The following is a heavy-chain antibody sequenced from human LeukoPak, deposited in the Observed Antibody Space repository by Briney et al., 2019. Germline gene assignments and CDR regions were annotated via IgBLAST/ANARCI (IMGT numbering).Heavy chain of an antibody. J-gene: IGHJ4*02. CDR3: ARVGTAGEDSSSWYDFDY. D-gene: IGHD6-13*01. Sequence: GASVKVSCKASGYTFTSHYMHWVRQAPGQGLEWMGWINPNSGGTNYAQKFQGRVTMTRDTSISTAYMELSRLRSDDTAVYYCARVGTAGEDSSSWYDFDYWGQGTLVTVSS. CDR2: INPNSGGT. CDR1: GYTFTSHY. V-gene: IGHV1-2*02.